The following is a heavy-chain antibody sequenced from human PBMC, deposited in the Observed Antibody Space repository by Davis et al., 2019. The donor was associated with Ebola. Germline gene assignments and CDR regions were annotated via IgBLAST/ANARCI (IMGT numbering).Heavy chain of an antibody. CDR3: ARGREMATSAPFDY. V-gene: IGHV3-33*01. CDR1: GFTFSSYG. CDR2: IWYDGSNK. J-gene: IGHJ4*02. D-gene: IGHD5-24*01. Sequence: GGSLRLSCAASGFTFSSYGMHWVRQAPGKGLEWVAVIWYDGSNKYYADSVKGRFTISRDNSKNTLYLQMNSLRAEDTAVYYCARGREMATSAPFDYWGQGTLVTVSS.